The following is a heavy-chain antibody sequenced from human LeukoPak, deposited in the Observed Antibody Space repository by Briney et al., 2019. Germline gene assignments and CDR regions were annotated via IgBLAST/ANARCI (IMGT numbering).Heavy chain of an antibody. Sequence: ASVKVSCKASGYTFTSYGINWVRQATGQGLEWMGWMNPNSGNTGYAQKFQGRVTITRNTSISTAYMELSSLRSEDTAVYYCARTPRVKDYGDYLVTDAFDIWGQGTMVTVSS. V-gene: IGHV1-8*03. CDR2: MNPNSGNT. CDR1: GYTFTSYG. CDR3: ARTPRVKDYGDYLVTDAFDI. J-gene: IGHJ3*02. D-gene: IGHD4-17*01.